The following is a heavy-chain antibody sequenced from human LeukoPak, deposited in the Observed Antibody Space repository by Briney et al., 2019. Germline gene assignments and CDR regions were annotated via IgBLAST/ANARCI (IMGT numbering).Heavy chain of an antibody. Sequence: PSETLSLTCTVSGGSISTSTYYWGWIRQPPGKGLEWIGSISYSGSTYYNPSLKSRITISVDTSKNQFSLKLSSVTAADTAVYYCARGFSGGYQPYCFDYWGQGALVTVSS. CDR3: ARGFSGGYQPYCFDY. CDR1: GGSISTSTYY. D-gene: IGHD3-22*01. CDR2: ISYSGST. J-gene: IGHJ4*02. V-gene: IGHV4-39*01.